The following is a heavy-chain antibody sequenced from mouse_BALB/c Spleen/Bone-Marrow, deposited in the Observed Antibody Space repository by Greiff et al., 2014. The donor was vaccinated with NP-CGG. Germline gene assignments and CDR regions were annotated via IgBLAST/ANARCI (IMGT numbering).Heavy chain of an antibody. CDR2: IYPYNGVT. D-gene: IGHD2-2*01. CDR1: GYTFTDYN. J-gene: IGHJ3*01. CDR3: ARIYYGYEFTY. Sequence: DVQLQESGPELLKPGASVKISCKASGYTFTDYNMHWVKQRHGKSLEWIGYIYPYNGVTAYNQKFKSKATLTVDNSSSTAYMECRSLTSEDAAVYYCARIYYGYEFTYWGQGTLVTVSA. V-gene: IGHV1S29*02.